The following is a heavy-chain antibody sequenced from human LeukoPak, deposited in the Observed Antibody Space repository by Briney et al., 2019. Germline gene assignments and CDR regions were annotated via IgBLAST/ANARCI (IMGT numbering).Heavy chain of an antibody. CDR2: ISAYNRST. Sequence: ASVKVSCKASGYSFITYGISWVRQAPGQGLEWMGWISAYNRSTDYAQNLQGRVTTTTDTSTSTAYMEMRSLRSDDTAAYYCARPYDSSGYYNYYFDNWGQGTLVTVSS. D-gene: IGHD3-22*01. V-gene: IGHV1-18*01. CDR3: ARPYDSSGYYNYYFDN. CDR1: GYSFITYG. J-gene: IGHJ4*02.